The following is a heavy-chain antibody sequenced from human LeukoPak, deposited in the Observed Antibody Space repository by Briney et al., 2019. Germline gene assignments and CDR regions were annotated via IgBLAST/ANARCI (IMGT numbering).Heavy chain of an antibody. CDR3: ARGGETQWELLYYFDY. J-gene: IGHJ4*02. CDR2: INHSGST. Sequence: PSETLSLTCAVYGGFFSGYYWSWIRQPPGKGLEWIGEINHSGSTNYNPSLKSRVTISVDTSKNQFSLKLSSVTAADTAVYYCARGGETQWELLYYFDYWGQGTLVTVSS. V-gene: IGHV4-34*01. D-gene: IGHD1-26*01. CDR1: GGFFSGYY.